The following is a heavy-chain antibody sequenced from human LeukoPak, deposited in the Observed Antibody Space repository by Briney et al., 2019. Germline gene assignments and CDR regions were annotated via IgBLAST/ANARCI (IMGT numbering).Heavy chain of an antibody. V-gene: IGHV3-30*18. CDR3: AKDQVAISYLLDC. CDR2: ISNDGSNK. CDR1: GFTFSSNG. J-gene: IGHJ4*02. Sequence: PGGSLRLSCAASGFTFSSNGKHWVRRAPGKGLEWVAVISNDGSNKYYADSVKGRFTISRDHSKSTLHLQMNSLRPEDTAVYYCAKDQVAISYLLDCWGQGTLVTVSS. D-gene: IGHD3-3*01.